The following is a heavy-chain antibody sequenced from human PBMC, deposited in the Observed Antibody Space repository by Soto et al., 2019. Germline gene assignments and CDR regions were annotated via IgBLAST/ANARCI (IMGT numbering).Heavy chain of an antibody. CDR1: GGSISSYY. V-gene: IGHV4-59*01. Sequence: SETLSLTCTVSGGSISSYYWSGIRQPPGKGLEWIGYIYYTGNTNYNPSLKSRVTISVDTSKNQFTLKLTSLTAADTAVYYCARARTSSAVDFEYWGQGTMVTVSS. CDR2: IYYTGNT. D-gene: IGHD6-19*01. J-gene: IGHJ4*02. CDR3: ARARTSSAVDFEY.